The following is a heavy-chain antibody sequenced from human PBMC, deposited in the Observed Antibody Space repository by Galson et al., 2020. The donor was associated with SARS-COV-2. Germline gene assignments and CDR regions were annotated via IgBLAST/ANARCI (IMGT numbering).Heavy chain of an antibody. CDR2: IHHSGNT. D-gene: IGHD3-3*01. CDR3: AICATDDDFGGGFIRDY. V-gene: IGHV4-61*01. CDR1: GGSVSSANYY. Sequence: SETLSLTCKVSGGSVSSANYYWTWIRQTPGKRLEWIGYIHHSGNTNNYNPLLKSRVTMSVDTNKNQLSLKLSSVTAADTAEYYCAICATDDDFGGGFIRDYWRQGSLVTVST. J-gene: IGHJ4*02.